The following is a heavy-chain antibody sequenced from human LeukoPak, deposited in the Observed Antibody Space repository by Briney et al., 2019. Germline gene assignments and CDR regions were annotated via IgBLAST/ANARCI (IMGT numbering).Heavy chain of an antibody. D-gene: IGHD3-10*01. CDR3: ARLPSYYYGSGSYFDY. V-gene: IGHV4-34*01. Sequence: NPSETLSLTCAVYGVSFSGYYWSWVRQPPGKGLEWIGEIYHSGSTNYNPSLKSRVTISVDTSKNQFSLKLSSVTAADTAVYYCARLPSYYYGSGSYFDYWGQGTLVTVSS. J-gene: IGHJ4*02. CDR2: IYHSGST. CDR1: GVSFSGYY.